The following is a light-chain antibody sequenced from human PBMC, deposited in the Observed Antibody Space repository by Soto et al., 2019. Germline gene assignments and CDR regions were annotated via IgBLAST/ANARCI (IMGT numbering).Light chain of an antibody. Sequence: QSVLTQPASVSGSPGQSITISCTVTSSDVGGFNYVSWYQHHPGKAPKLIIYDVTNRPSGVSNRFSGSKSGNTASLTISGLQAEDEADYYCSSYSTTSTLFVFGTGTKVTVL. CDR1: SSDVGGFNY. CDR3: SSYSTTSTLFV. V-gene: IGLV2-14*01. J-gene: IGLJ1*01. CDR2: DVT.